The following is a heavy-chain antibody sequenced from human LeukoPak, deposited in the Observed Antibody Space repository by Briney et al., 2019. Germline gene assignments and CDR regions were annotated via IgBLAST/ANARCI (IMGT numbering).Heavy chain of an antibody. J-gene: IGHJ4*02. CDR3: ARDAVGARAAFDY. V-gene: IGHV3-48*01. CDR1: GFTFSSYS. D-gene: IGHD1-26*01. CDR2: ISSSSRTI. Sequence: QPGGSLRLSCAASGFTFSSYSMNWVRQAPGKGLEWVSSISSSSRTIYYADSVKGRFTISRDNAKNSLYLQMNSLRAEDTAVYYCARDAVGARAAFDYWGQGTLVTVSS.